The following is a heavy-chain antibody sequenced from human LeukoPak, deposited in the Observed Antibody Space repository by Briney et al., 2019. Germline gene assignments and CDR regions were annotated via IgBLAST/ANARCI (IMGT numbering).Heavy chain of an antibody. Sequence: GGSLRLSCAASGFTFSSYAMHWVRQAPGKGLEWVAVISYDGSNKYYADSVKGRFTISRDNSENTLYLQMNSLRAEDTAVYYCARESLGSYYTYWGQGTLVTVSS. D-gene: IGHD1-26*01. CDR2: ISYDGSNK. J-gene: IGHJ4*02. CDR1: GFTFSSYA. V-gene: IGHV3-30-3*01. CDR3: ARESLGSYYTY.